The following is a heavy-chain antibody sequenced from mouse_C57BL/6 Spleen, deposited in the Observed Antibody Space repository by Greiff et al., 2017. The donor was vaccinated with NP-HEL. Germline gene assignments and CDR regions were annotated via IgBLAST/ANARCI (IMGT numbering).Heavy chain of an antibody. V-gene: IGHV1-74*01. D-gene: IGHD1-1*01. CDR1: GYTFTSYW. CDR2: IHPSDSDT. CDR3: ARFITTVVALDD. Sequence: QVQLQQPGAELVKPGASVKVSCKASGYTFTSYWMHWVKQRPGQGLEWIGRIHPSDSDTNYNQKFKSKATLTVDKSSSTAYMQLSSLTAEDSAVYYGARFITTVVALDDWGQGTTLTVSS. J-gene: IGHJ2*01.